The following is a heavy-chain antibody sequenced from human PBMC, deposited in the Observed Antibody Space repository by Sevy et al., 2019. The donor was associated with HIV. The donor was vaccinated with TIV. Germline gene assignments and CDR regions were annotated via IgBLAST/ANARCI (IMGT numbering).Heavy chain of an antibody. J-gene: IGHJ6*02. D-gene: IGHD6-13*01. CDR1: GYSISSGYY. V-gene: IGHV4-38-2*02. CDR3: ARDGYTAAALAPYYYYYYGMDV. Sequence: SETLSLTCAVSGYSISSGYYWGWIRQPPGKGLEWIGSIYHSGSTYYNPSLKSRVTISVDTSKNQFSLKLSSVTAADTAVYYCARDGYTAAALAPYYYYYYGMDVWGQGTTVTVSS. CDR2: IYHSGST.